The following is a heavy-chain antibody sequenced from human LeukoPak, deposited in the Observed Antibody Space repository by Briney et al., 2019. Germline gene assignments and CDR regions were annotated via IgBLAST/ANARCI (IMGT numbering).Heavy chain of an antibody. Sequence: GGSLRLSCAASGFTFSSYAMSWVRQAPGKGLEWVSAISGSGGSTYYADSVKGRFTISRDNSKHTLYLQMNSLRAEDTAVYYCAKDQSWNYVDCIFDYWGQGTLVTVSS. V-gene: IGHV3-23*01. D-gene: IGHD1-7*01. CDR2: ISGSGGST. CDR3: AKDQSWNYVDCIFDY. J-gene: IGHJ4*02. CDR1: GFTFSSYA.